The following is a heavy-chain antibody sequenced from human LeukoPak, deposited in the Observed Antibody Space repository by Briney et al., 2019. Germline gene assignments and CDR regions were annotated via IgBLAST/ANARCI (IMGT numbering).Heavy chain of an antibody. CDR2: ISSSGSTI. D-gene: IGHD4-11*01. CDR3: AREGPTGLDY. V-gene: IGHV3-48*03. J-gene: IGHJ4*02. Sequence: GGSLRLSCAASGFTFSSYEMNWVRQAPGKGLEWVSYISSSGSTIYYADSVKGRFTISRDNAKNSLYLQMNSLRAEDTAVYYCAREGPTGLDYWGQGTLVTVSS. CDR1: GFTFSSYE.